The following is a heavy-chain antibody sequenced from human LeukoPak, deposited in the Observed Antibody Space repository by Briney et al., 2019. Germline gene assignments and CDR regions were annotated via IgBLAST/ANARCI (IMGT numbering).Heavy chain of an antibody. J-gene: IGHJ4*02. CDR2: IYTSGST. D-gene: IGHD3-3*01. CDR3: ARMEGAGYFDY. V-gene: IGHV4-4*09. CDR1: GGSISSYY. Sequence: SETLSLTCTVSGGSISSYYWSWIRRPPGKGLEWIGYIYTSGSTNYNPSLKSRVTISVDTSKNQFSLKLSSVTAADTAVYYCARMEGAGYFDYWGQGTLVTVSS.